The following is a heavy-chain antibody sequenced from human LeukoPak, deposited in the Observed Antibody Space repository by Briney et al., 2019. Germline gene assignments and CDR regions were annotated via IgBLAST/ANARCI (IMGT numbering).Heavy chain of an antibody. CDR3: AKDESGNYYSSFDY. J-gene: IGHJ4*02. CDR1: GFTFSSYA. CDR2: ISGSGGST. V-gene: IGHV3-23*01. Sequence: VGSLRLSCAASGFTFSSYAMSWVRQAPGKGLEWVSAISGSGGSTYYADSVKGRFTISRDNSKNTLYLQMNSLRAEDTAVYYCAKDESGNYYSSFDYWGQGTLVTVSS. D-gene: IGHD1-26*01.